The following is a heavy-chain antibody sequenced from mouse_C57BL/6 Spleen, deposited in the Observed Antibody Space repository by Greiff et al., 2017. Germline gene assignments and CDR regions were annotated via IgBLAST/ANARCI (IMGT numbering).Heavy chain of an antibody. J-gene: IGHJ2*01. D-gene: IGHD2-5*01. CDR1: GYTFTDYE. CDR3: RKVYSNYSYYFDY. CDR2: IDPETGGT. V-gene: IGHV1-15*01. Sequence: QVQLQQSGPELVRPGASVTLSCKASGYTFTDYEMHWVKQTPVHGLEWIGAIDPETGGTAYNQKFKGKAILTADKSSSTAYMKLRSLTSEDSADYCCRKVYSNYSYYFDYWGQGTTVTVSS.